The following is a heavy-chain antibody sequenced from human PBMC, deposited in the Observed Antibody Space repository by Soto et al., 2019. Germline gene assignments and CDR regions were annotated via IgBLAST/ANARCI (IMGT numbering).Heavy chain of an antibody. D-gene: IGHD2-2*01. CDR2: MNPNSGNT. CDR3: ARDRYCSSTSCYESLPPYFDY. CDR1: GYTFTSYD. V-gene: IGHV1-8*01. J-gene: IGHJ4*02. Sequence: GASVKVSCKASGYTFTSYDINWVRQATGQGLEWMGWMNPNSGNTGYAQKFQGRVTMTRNTSISTAYMELSSLRSEDTAVYYCARDRYCSSTSCYESLPPYFDYWGQGTLVTVSS.